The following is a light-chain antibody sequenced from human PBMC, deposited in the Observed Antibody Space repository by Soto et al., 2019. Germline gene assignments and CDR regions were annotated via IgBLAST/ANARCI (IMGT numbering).Light chain of an antibody. Sequence: QSALTQPASVSGSPGQSITISCTGTSSDVGGYYYVSWYQQYPGKAPKLMIYDVSNRPSGISNRFSGSKSGNTASLTISGLQAEDEADYYCSSYTSSSTVVFGGGT. J-gene: IGLJ2*01. V-gene: IGLV2-14*01. CDR2: DVS. CDR3: SSYTSSSTVV. CDR1: SSDVGGYYY.